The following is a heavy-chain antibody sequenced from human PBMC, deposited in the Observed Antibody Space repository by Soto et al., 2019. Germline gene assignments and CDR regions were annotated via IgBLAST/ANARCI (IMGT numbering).Heavy chain of an antibody. V-gene: IGHV1-8*01. D-gene: IGHD4-17*01. CDR3: AILTTVTYYYYYGMDV. CDR1: GYTFTSYD. CDR2: MNPNSGNT. J-gene: IGHJ6*02. Sequence: ASVKVSCKASGYTFTSYDINWVRQATGQGLEWMGWMNPNSGNTGYAQKFQGRVTMTRNTSISTAYMELSSLRSEDTAVYYCAILTTVTYYYYYGMDVWGQGTTVTVSS.